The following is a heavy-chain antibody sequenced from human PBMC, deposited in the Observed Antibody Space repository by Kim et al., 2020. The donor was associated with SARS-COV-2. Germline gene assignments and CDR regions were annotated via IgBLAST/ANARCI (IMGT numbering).Heavy chain of an antibody. CDR3: AGQGDYSRHIDP. D-gene: IGHD6-13*01. V-gene: IGHV4-34*01. Sequence: SETLSLTCAVYGGSFSGYYWSWIRQPPGKGLEWIGEINHSGSTNYNPSLKSRVTISVDTSKNQFSLKLSSVTAADTAVYYCAGQGDYSRHIDPWGQGTLVTVSS. CDR2: INHSGST. CDR1: GGSFSGYY. J-gene: IGHJ5*02.